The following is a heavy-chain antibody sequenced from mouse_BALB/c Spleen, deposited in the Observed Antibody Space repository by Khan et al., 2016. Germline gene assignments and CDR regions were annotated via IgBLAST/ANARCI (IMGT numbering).Heavy chain of an antibody. CDR2: IRNKANGYTI. CDR1: GFTFTDYY. CDR3: ARLMHYYAVDY. Sequence: EVELVESGGGLVQPGGSLRLSCATSGFTFTDYYMSWVRQPPGKALEWLGFIRNKANGYTIEYSASVKGRFTISRDNSQSIPYLQMNTLRAEDSATYYCARLMHYYAVDYGGRGTSVTVSS. V-gene: IGHV7-3*02. J-gene: IGHJ4*01.